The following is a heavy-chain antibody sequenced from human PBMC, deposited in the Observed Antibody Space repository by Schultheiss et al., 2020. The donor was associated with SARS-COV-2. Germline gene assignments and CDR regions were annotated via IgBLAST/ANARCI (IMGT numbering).Heavy chain of an antibody. CDR3: ARADDSSGYDY. CDR2: IIPIFGTA. Sequence: SVKVSCKASGYTFTGYYMHWVRQAPGQGLEWMGGIIPIFGTANYAQKFQGRVTITADESTSTAYMELSSLRSEDTAVYYCARADDSSGYDYWGQGTLVTVSS. CDR1: GYTFTGYY. V-gene: IGHV1-69*13. J-gene: IGHJ4*02. D-gene: IGHD3-22*01.